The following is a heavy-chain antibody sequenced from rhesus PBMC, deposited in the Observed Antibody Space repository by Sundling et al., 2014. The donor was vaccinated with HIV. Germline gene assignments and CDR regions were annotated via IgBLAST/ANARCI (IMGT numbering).Heavy chain of an antibody. CDR1: GFTFDDYA. V-gene: IGHV3-201*01. D-gene: IGHD3-34*01. Sequence: EVQLVESGGGVVQPGGSLRLSCAASGFTFDDYAMHWVRQAPGKGLEWVSGVNLRGENTGYADSVKGRFTISRDNAKNSLYLQMNRLRDEDTALYYCARGARYVFPFRGLDSWGQGVVVSVSS. CDR3: ARGARYVFPFRGLDS. J-gene: IGHJ6*01. CDR2: VNLRGENT.